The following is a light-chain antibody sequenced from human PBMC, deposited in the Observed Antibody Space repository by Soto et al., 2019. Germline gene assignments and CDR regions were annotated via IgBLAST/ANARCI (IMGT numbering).Light chain of an antibody. CDR3: QQYGSSPPWT. CDR1: QSVSSSS. V-gene: IGKV3-20*01. J-gene: IGKJ1*01. Sequence: EIVLTPSPGTLSLSPGERANLSCRASQSVSSSSLAWYQQKPGQAPRLLIYGASSSATGIPDRFSGSGSGTDFPLTISRREPEDFAVYYCQQYGSSPPWTFGQGTKCEIQ. CDR2: GAS.